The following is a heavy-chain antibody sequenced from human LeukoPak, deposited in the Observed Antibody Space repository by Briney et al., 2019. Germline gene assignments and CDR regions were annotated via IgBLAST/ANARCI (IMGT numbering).Heavy chain of an antibody. V-gene: IGHV3-23*01. CDR2: ITGYGAT. CDR1: GFTFSNFA. Sequence: GGSLRLSCAASGFTFSNFAMMWVRQAPGAGLQWVSTITGYGATFYADSVRDRFTIFRDTSMNTLFLQMNSLGAEDTAVYYCAKGAAAGKVDWFDPWGQGTLVTVPS. CDR3: AKGAAAGKVDWFDP. J-gene: IGHJ5*02. D-gene: IGHD6-13*01.